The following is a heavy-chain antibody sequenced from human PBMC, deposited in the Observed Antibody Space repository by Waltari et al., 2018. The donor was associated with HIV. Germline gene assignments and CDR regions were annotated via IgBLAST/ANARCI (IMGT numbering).Heavy chain of an antibody. CDR2: IKSNTDGGTT. D-gene: IGHD3-16*01. J-gene: IGHJ4*02. CDR1: GFPFSDAW. V-gene: IGHV3-15*01. Sequence: EVLLVESGGGLVKPGGSLRLSCAASGFPFSDAWMSWVRQAPGKGLEWVGRIKSNTDGGTTDYAAHVKGRFTISRDDSKTTLYLEMNSLKTEDTAVYYCTTVGGGTRDYWGQGTLITVSS. CDR3: TTVGGGTRDY.